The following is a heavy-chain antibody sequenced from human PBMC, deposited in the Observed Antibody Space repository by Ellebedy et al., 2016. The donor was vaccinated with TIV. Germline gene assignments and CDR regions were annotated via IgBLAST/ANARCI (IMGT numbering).Heavy chain of an antibody. CDR3: TTDPITVMVLDFDY. J-gene: IGHJ4*02. V-gene: IGHV3-15*01. CDR1: GFTLSNAW. CDR2: IQSKSDGGTT. Sequence: GESLKISXPASGFTLSNAWMSWVRQAPGKGLEWVGRIQSKSDGGTTDYAAPVKGRFTISRDDSKNTLYLQMNSLKTEDTALYYCTTDPITVMVLDFDYWGQGTLVTVSS. D-gene: IGHD4-11*01.